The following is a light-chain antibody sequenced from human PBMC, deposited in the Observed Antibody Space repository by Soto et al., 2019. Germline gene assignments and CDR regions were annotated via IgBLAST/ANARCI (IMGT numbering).Light chain of an antibody. CDR2: GAS. Sequence: EIVMTQSPATLSVSPGERATLSCRASQTLYNNLAWYQQKLGQAPRLLIYGASARATDIPARFSGSGSGTEFTLTISGLQSEDFANYYGEQYSDWPLTFGGGTKVEIK. V-gene: IGKV3-15*01. CDR3: EQYSDWPLT. CDR1: QTLYNN. J-gene: IGKJ4*01.